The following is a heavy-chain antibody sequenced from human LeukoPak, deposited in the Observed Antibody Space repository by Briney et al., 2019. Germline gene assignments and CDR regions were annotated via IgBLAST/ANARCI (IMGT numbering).Heavy chain of an antibody. J-gene: IGHJ6*02. D-gene: IGHD2-15*01. CDR1: GFTFSDYY. Sequence: GGSLRLSCAASGFTFSDYYMSWIRQAPGKGLEWVSYISSSGSTIYYADSVKGRFTISRDNAKNSLCLQMNSLRAEDTAVYYCAREPSYRYCSGGSCYSFYYGMDVWGQGTTVTVSS. CDR3: AREPSYRYCSGGSCYSFYYGMDV. V-gene: IGHV3-11*01. CDR2: ISSSGSTI.